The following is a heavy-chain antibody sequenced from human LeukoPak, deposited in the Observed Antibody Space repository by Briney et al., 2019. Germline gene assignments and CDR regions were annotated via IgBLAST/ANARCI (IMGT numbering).Heavy chain of an antibody. CDR3: ASDTVVPAASDY. CDR1: GGSLSSGDYY. CDR2: IYYSGGT. Sequence: SETLSLTCTVSGGSLSSGDYYWSWLRQPPGKGLEWFGYIYYSGGTYYNPSLKSRVTISVDTSKNQFSLKLSSVTAADTAVYYCASDTVVPAASDYWGQGTLVTVSS. J-gene: IGHJ4*02. D-gene: IGHD2-2*01. V-gene: IGHV4-30-4*08.